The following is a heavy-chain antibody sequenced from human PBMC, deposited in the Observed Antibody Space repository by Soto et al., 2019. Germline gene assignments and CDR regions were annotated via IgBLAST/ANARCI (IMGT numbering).Heavy chain of an antibody. CDR2: IYHSGYT. V-gene: IGHV4-30-2*01. Sequence: QMRLQESGSGLVKPSQTLSLTCAVSGGSISSGGYAWNWIRQPPGKGLEWIGYIYHSGYTSYNPSLKTRVTISVDKSKNQFSLTLSFVTAAVTAVYYCASDSPTGNYFDPWGQGTLVTVSS. CDR1: GGSISSGGYA. J-gene: IGHJ5*02. CDR3: ASDSPTGNYFDP. D-gene: IGHD4-17*01.